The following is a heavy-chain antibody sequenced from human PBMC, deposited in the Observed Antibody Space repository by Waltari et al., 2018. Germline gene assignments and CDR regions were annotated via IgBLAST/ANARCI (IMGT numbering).Heavy chain of an antibody. J-gene: IGHJ3*02. CDR2: IIPIFGTA. V-gene: IGHV1-69*05. CDR3: ASGERWLQSRAFDI. CDR1: GGTFSSYA. D-gene: IGHD3-10*01. Sequence: QVQLVQSGAEVKKPGSSVKVSCKASGGTFSSYAISWVRQAPGQGLEWMGGIIPIFGTANYAQKCQVRVTITTDEATSTAYMELSSLRSEDTAVYYCASGERWLQSRAFDIWGQGTMVTVSS.